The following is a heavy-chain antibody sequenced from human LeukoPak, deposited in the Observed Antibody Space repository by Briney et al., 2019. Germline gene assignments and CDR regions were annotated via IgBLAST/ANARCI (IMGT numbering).Heavy chain of an antibody. D-gene: IGHD3-10*01. J-gene: IGHJ5*02. CDR3: ARGFTMVRGVLDTAFNLFDP. CDR1: GGTFSSYA. CDR2: IIPIFGTA. Sequence: SVKVSCKASGGTFSSYAISWVRQAPGQGLEWMGGIIPIFGTANYAQKFQGRVTITADESTSTAYMELSSLRSEDTAVYYCARGFTMVRGVLDTAFNLFDPWGQGTLVTVSS. V-gene: IGHV1-69*01.